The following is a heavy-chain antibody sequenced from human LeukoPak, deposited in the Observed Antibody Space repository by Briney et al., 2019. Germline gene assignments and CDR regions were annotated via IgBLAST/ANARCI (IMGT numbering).Heavy chain of an antibody. J-gene: IGHJ4*02. D-gene: IGHD6-6*01. CDR3: ARSSIAARDFDY. CDR1: GYTFTSYG. V-gene: IGHV1-18*01. CDR2: ISAYNGNT. Sequence: ASVKVSCKASGYTFTSYGISWVRQAPRQGLEWMGWISAYNGNTNYAQKLQGRVTMTTDTSTSTAYMELRSLRSDDTAVYYCARSSIAARDFDYWGQGTLVTVSS.